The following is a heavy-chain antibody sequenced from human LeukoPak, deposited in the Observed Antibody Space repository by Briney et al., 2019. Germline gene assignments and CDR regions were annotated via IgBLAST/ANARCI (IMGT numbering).Heavy chain of an antibody. D-gene: IGHD6-19*01. CDR1: GCTFSRYA. Sequence: GGALRLSCAACGCTFSRYAMSWVGQAPGKGGEGGAVISGSGGNTYYADSVKGRFTISRDNSKNPLYLQMNSLRAEDTAIYYCAKDGKGAPVAGTGYFDYWGQGTLVTVSS. J-gene: IGHJ4*02. CDR3: AKDGKGAPVAGTGYFDY. V-gene: IGHV3-23*01. CDR2: ISGSGGNT.